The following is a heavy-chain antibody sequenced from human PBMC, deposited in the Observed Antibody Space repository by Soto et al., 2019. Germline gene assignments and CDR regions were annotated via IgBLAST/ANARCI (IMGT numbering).Heavy chain of an antibody. CDR2: IYYSGGT. CDR1: GGSISSYY. J-gene: IGHJ6*03. Sequence: QVQLQESGPGLVKPSETLSLTCTVSGGSISSYYWSWIRQPPGKGLEWIGYIYYSGGTNYNPSLKRRVTISVDTSKNQCSLKLSSVTAADTAVYYCARVLGDGSGSYYNPHPYDYYYYMDVGGKGTTVTVSS. CDR3: ARVLGDGSGSYYNPHPYDYYYYMDV. D-gene: IGHD3-10*01. V-gene: IGHV4-59*01.